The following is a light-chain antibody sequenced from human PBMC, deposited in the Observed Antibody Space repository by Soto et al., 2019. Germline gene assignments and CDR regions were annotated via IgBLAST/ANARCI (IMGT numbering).Light chain of an antibody. CDR3: QQYNSYSKT. Sequence: DIQMTQSPSTLSASVGDRVTITCRASQSISSWLAWYQQKPGKAPKLLINKASSLESGVPSRFSDSGSGTEFTLTISSLQPDDFATYYCQQYNSYSKTFGQGTKVEIK. CDR2: KAS. V-gene: IGKV1-5*03. J-gene: IGKJ1*01. CDR1: QSISSW.